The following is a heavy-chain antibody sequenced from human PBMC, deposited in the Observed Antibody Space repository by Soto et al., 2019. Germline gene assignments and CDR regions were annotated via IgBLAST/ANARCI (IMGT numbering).Heavy chain of an antibody. V-gene: IGHV1-18*01. D-gene: IGHD2-2*01. CDR1: GYSXTSYG. CDR3: ARDLTIVPATHPRLEKYGMDV. CDR2: ISPYNGQT. Sequence: SXKVSFEAAGYSXTSYGISLVRRAPGQGLEWMGRISPYNGQTQFVERFQVRVTMTTYTSTKTAYIELRNLRSDDTDHYYCARDLTIVPATHPRLEKYGMDVWGQGTTVTVSS. J-gene: IGHJ6*02.